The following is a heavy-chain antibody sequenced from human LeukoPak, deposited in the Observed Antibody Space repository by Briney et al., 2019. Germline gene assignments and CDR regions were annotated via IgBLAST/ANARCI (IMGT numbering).Heavy chain of an antibody. D-gene: IGHD3-22*01. CDR1: GYTFTGYY. Sequence: GASVKVSCKASGYTFTGYYMHWVRQAPGQGLEWMGWINPNSGGTNYAQKFQGRATMTRDTSISTAYMELSGLRSDDTAVYYCARVRDYYDSSGYYIDYWGQGTLVTVSS. J-gene: IGHJ4*02. CDR3: ARVRDYYDSSGYYIDY. V-gene: IGHV1-2*02. CDR2: INPNSGGT.